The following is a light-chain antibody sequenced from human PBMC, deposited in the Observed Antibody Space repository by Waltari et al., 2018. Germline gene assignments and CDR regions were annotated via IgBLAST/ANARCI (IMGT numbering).Light chain of an antibody. CDR1: QSLRSH. V-gene: IGKV1-39*01. J-gene: IGKJ2*01. CDR3: QQSYSLPYT. CDR2: SAS. Sequence: DIRLTQSPSSLSASVGDRLTITCRASQSLRSHLNWYQQQPGRAPKLLMFSASTLKSGVPSRVSGSGSGTDFTLTISSVQPEDFATYCCQQSYSLPYTFGQGTKLEIK.